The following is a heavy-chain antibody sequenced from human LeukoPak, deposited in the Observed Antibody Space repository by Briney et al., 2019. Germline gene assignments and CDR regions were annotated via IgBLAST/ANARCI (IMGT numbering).Heavy chain of an antibody. CDR3: AREILGGFNPGAY. V-gene: IGHV4-4*02. CDR1: LDSTTSNF. D-gene: IGHD1-14*01. J-gene: IGHJ4*02. CDR2: IHRSGSP. Sequence: PSETLSLTCTVSLDSTTSNFWSWVRQPPGKGLEWIWEIHRSGSPNYNPSLQSRVTISIDRSRNQIALELSSVTAADTAVYYCAREILGGFNPGAYWGQGTLVTVSS.